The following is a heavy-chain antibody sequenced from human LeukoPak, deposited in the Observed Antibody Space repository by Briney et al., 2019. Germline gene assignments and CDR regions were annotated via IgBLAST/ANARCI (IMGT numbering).Heavy chain of an antibody. D-gene: IGHD3-16*01. Sequence: PSETLSLACTASGGSISSSSYYWGWIRQPPGKGLEWIGSIYYSGSTYYNPSLKSRVTISVDTSKNQFSLKLSSVTAADTAVYYCATLSMITFGGVTKMYSHYFDYWGQGTLVTVSS. J-gene: IGHJ4*02. V-gene: IGHV4-39*01. CDR1: GGSISSSSYY. CDR3: ATLSMITFGGVTKMYSHYFDY. CDR2: IYYSGST.